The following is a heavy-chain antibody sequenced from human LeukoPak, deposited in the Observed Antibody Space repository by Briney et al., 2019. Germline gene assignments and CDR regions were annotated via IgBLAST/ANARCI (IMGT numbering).Heavy chain of an antibody. CDR2: IRYDGSNK. CDR3: ARDPWATTGTVDY. J-gene: IGHJ4*02. Sequence: GALRLSCAASGFTFSYYGMHWVRQAPGKGLEWVAFIRYDGSNKYYADSVKGRFTISRDNSKNTVYLQMNSLRAEDTAVYYCARDPWATTGTVDYWGQGTLVTVSS. D-gene: IGHD1-1*01. V-gene: IGHV3-30*02. CDR1: GFTFSYYG.